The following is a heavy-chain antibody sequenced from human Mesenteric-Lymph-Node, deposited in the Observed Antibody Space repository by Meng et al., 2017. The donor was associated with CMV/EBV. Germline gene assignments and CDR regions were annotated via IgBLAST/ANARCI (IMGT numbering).Heavy chain of an antibody. CDR1: GFTFSSYS. CDR2: ISSSSSTI. J-gene: IGHJ4*02. CDR3: ATEYYCDY. Sequence: GESLKISCAASGFTFSSYSMNWVRQAPGKGLEWVSYISSSSSTIYYADSVKGRFTISRDNAKNSLYLQMNSLEAEDTAVYYCATEYYCDYWGRGTLVTVSS. V-gene: IGHV3-48*04.